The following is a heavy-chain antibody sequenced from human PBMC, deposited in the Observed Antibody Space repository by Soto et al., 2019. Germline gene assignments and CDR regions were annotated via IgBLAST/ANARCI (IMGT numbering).Heavy chain of an antibody. CDR3: AREFKGDLVVVAAARGSYFDY. CDR1: GGTFSSYA. V-gene: IGHV1-69*13. CDR2: IIPIFGTA. J-gene: IGHJ4*01. D-gene: IGHD2-15*01. Sequence: SVKVSCKASGGTFSSYAISWVRQAPGQGLEWMGGIIPIFGTANYAQKFQGRVTITADESTSTAYMELSSLRSEDTAVYYCAREFKGDLVVVAAARGSYFDYCG.